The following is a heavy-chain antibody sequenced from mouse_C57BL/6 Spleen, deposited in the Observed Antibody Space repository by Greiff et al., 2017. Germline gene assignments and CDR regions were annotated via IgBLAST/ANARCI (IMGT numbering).Heavy chain of an antibody. V-gene: IGHV1-52*01. D-gene: IGHD2-4*01. Sequence: QVQLQQPGAELVRPGSSVKLSCKASGYTFTSYWMHWVKQRPIQGLEWIGNIDPSDSETHYNQKFKDKATLTVDKSSSTAYMQLSSLTSEDSAVYYCARDYDYDRGVYFDYWGQGTTLTVSS. CDR1: GYTFTSYW. J-gene: IGHJ2*01. CDR3: ARDYDYDRGVYFDY. CDR2: IDPSDSET.